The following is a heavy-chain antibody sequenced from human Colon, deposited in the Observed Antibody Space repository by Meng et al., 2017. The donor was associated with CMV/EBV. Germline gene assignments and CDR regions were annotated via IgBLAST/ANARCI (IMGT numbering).Heavy chain of an antibody. J-gene: IGHJ6*02. Sequence: SETLSLACPVSGGSIIGHYWNWIRQAPGEGREWIGYIYSDGATHYNPSLKSRVTISVDTAKNQFSLRLTSVTAADTAIYFGARESTPTGYSNSRAPYFYYAMDVWGQGTTVTVSS. CDR1: GGSIIGHY. CDR2: IYSDGAT. V-gene: IGHV4-59*11. D-gene: IGHD6-13*01. CDR3: ARESTPTGYSNSRAPYFYYAMDV.